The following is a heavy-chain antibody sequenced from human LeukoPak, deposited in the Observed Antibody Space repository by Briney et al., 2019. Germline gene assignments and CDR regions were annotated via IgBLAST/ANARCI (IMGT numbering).Heavy chain of an antibody. CDR3: ARDSRTSGAFDI. J-gene: IGHJ3*02. D-gene: IGHD3-16*01. CDR1: GGSISRHY. Sequence: SETLSLTCTVSGGSISRHYWMWIRQPAGKGLEWIGRIYTSGSTNYNPSLKSRVTISVDTSKNQFSLKLSSVTAADTAVYYCARDSRTSGAFDIWGQGTMVTVSS. CDR2: IYTSGST. V-gene: IGHV4-4*07.